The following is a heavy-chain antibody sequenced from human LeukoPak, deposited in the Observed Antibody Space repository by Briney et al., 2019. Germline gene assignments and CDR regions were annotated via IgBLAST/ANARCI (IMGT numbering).Heavy chain of an antibody. D-gene: IGHD2-15*01. Sequence: GESLKISCKGSGYSFANNWIGWVRQMPGKGLEWMGITYPGDSNTRYSPSFQGQVTISADKSISSAYLQWSSLKASDTAMYYCVRSPACSSGTCYPNWFDPWGQGTLVTVSS. CDR2: TYPGDSNT. J-gene: IGHJ5*02. V-gene: IGHV5-51*01. CDR3: VRSPACSSGTCYPNWFDP. CDR1: GYSFANNW.